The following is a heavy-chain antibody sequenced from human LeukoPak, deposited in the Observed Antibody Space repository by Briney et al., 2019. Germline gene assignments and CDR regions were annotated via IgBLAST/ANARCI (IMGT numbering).Heavy chain of an antibody. J-gene: IGHJ6*03. CDR1: GFTYGDCA. CDR3: TRAVGYCGGGSCYSDSPIFYYYYYMDV. V-gene: IGHV3-49*04. D-gene: IGHD2-15*01. CDR2: NRSKAYGGTT. Sequence: GGSLRLSCTPSGFTYGDCAMSWVRQAPGKGLEWVGFNRSKAYGGTTEYAASVKGRFTISRDDSKSIAYLQMNSLKTEDTAVYYCTRAVGYCGGGSCYSDSPIFYYYYYMDVWGKGTTVTVSS.